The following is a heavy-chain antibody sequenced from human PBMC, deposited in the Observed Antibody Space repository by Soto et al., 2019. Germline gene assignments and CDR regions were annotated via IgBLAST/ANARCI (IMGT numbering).Heavy chain of an antibody. Sequence: SVKVSCKASGGTFSSYAISWVRQAPGQGREWMGGIIPIFGTANHAQKFQGRGTITADESTRTAYMELSSLRSEDTAVYYWARKDIVVVPAAPIYYYYYGMDVWGQGTTVTVSS. V-gene: IGHV1-69*13. D-gene: IGHD2-2*01. CDR3: ARKDIVVVPAAPIYYYYYGMDV. CDR1: GGTFSSYA. CDR2: IIPIFGTA. J-gene: IGHJ6*02.